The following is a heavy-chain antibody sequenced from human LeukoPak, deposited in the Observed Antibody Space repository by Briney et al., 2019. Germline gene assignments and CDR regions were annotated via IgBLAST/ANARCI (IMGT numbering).Heavy chain of an antibody. V-gene: IGHV3-48*04. D-gene: IGHD4-17*01. CDR3: ARADHDYGDYGTVG. CDR2: ISSSSSTI. CDR1: GFTFSSYS. J-gene: IGHJ4*02. Sequence: PGGSLRLSCAASGFTFSSYSINWVRQAPGKGLEWVSYISSSSSTIYYADSVKGRFTISRDNAKNSLYLQMNSLRAEDTAVYYCARADHDYGDYGTVGWGQGTLVTVSS.